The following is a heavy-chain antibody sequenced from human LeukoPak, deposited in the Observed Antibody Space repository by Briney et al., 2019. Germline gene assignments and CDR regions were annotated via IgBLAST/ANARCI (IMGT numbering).Heavy chain of an antibody. CDR1: GGSISSSNW. D-gene: IGHD3-10*01. V-gene: IGHV4-4*02. J-gene: IGHJ6*03. Sequence: PSETLSLTCAVSGGSISSSNWWSWVRQPPGKGLEWIGEIYHSGSTNYNPSLKSRVTISVDKSKNQFSLKLSSVTAADTAVYYCARDLGYYGSGSEDYMDVWGKGTTVTVSS. CDR3: ARDLGYYGSGSEDYMDV. CDR2: IYHSGST.